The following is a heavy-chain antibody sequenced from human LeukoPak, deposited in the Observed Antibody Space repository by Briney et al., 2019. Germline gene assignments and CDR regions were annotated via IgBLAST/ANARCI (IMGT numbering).Heavy chain of an antibody. CDR3: ARLEGFGELGCYYYMDV. Sequence: VSVKVSCKASGYTFTSYYMHWVRQAPGQGLEWMGIINPSGGSTSYAQKLQGRVTMTTDTSTSTAYMELRSLRSDDTAVYYCARLEGFGELGCYYYMDVWGKGTTVTISS. D-gene: IGHD3-10*01. V-gene: IGHV1-46*01. CDR1: GYTFTSYY. CDR2: INPSGGST. J-gene: IGHJ6*03.